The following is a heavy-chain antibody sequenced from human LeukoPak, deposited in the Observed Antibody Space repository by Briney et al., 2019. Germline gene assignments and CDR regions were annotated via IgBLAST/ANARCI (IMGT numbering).Heavy chain of an antibody. J-gene: IGHJ4*02. D-gene: IGHD6-19*01. CDR2: ISYDGSDK. Sequence: PGRSLRLSCVGSGFTFNNYAMHWVRQTPGKGLEWVAFISYDGSDKVYTDSVKGRFTISRDNSKNTLYLQMNSLRAEDTALYYCAKDRVDSGWFYFDYWGQGTLVTVSS. CDR1: GFTFNNYA. V-gene: IGHV3-30-3*01. CDR3: AKDRVDSGWFYFDY.